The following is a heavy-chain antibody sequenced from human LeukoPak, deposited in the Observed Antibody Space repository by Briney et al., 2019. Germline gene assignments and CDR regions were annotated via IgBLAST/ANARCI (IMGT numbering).Heavy chain of an antibody. Sequence: GGSLRLSCAASGFAFSTYWMSWVRQAPGKGLEWVANIKQDGSEKYYVDSVKGRFTISRDNAKNSLYLQMNSLRAEDTAVYYCAREMSYYTSGTYYNSFDYWGQGTLVTVSS. CDR2: IKQDGSEK. CDR3: AREMSYYTSGTYYNSFDY. J-gene: IGHJ4*02. V-gene: IGHV3-7*03. D-gene: IGHD3-10*01. CDR1: GFAFSTYW.